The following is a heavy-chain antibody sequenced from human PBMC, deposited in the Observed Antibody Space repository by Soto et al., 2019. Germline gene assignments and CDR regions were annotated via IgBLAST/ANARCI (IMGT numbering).Heavy chain of an antibody. V-gene: IGHV1-18*01. CDR2: ISAYNGNT. CDR3: ARDHYSGRQYYDILTGYYPIDY. D-gene: IGHD3-9*01. CDR1: GYTFTSYG. Sequence: ASVKVSCKASGYTFTSYGLSWVRQAPGQGLEWMGWISAYNGNTNYAQKLQGRVTMTTDTSTSTAYMELRSLRSDDTAVYYCARDHYSGRQYYDILTGYYPIDYWGQGTLVTVSS. J-gene: IGHJ4*02.